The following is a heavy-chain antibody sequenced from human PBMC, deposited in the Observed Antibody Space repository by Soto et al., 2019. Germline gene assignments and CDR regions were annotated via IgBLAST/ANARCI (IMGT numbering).Heavy chain of an antibody. CDR1: GYSIGSGYY. CDR3: AKTCGYYGMDV. Sequence: SETLSLTCAVSGYSIGSGYYWAWIRQSPGKGLEWIGSIYHAGSVYYNPSLNGRVALSMDTSKNHFSLKLTSVTAADTAVYYCAKTCGYYGMDVWGQGTTVTVSS. D-gene: IGHD2-21*01. CDR2: IYHAGSV. V-gene: IGHV4-38-2*01. J-gene: IGHJ6*02.